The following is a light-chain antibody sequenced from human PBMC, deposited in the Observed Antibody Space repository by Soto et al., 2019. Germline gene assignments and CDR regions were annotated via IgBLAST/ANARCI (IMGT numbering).Light chain of an antibody. V-gene: IGLV2-14*01. CDR2: GVS. CDR1: SSDVGGYNY. CDR3: SSYTSRSTLDYV. Sequence: QSALTQPASVSGSPGQSITIYCTGTSSDVGGYNYVSWYQQHPGKAPKLMIYGVSNRPSGVSNRFSGSKSCNTASLTISGLQAEDEADYYCSSYTSRSTLDYVFGSGTKVTVL. J-gene: IGLJ1*01.